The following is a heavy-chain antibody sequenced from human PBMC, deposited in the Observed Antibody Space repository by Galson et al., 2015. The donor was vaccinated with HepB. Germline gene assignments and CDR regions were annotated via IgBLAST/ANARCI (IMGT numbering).Heavy chain of an antibody. CDR1: GYIFTSYW. Sequence: QSGAEVKKLGESLKISCKGSGYIFTSYWIAWVRQVPGKGLEWMGIIYPGDSDTIYSPSFQGQVTISVDKSISTAYLQWSSLKASDTAMYYCVRWPSTPRIATTGTKWFDPWGQGTLVTVSS. V-gene: IGHV5-51*03. CDR2: IYPGDSDT. J-gene: IGHJ5*02. CDR3: VRWPSTPRIATTGTKWFDP. D-gene: IGHD6-13*01.